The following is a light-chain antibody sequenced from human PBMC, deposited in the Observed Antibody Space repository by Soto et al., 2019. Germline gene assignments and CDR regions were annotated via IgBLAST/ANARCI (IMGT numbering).Light chain of an antibody. CDR3: SSYAGSYTFPYV. CDR2: DVS. V-gene: IGLV2-11*01. J-gene: IGLJ1*01. CDR1: SSDVGGYNY. Sequence: QSVLTQPRSVSGSPGQSVTISCTGTSSDVGGYNYVSWYQQHPGKAPKLMIYDVSKRPSGVPDRFSGSKSGNTASLTISGLQAEDEADYYCSSYAGSYTFPYVFGTGTKLTVL.